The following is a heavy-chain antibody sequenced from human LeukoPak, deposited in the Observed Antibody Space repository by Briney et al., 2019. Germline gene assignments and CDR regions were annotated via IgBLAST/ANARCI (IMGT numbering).Heavy chain of an antibody. CDR2: IWYDGSNK. J-gene: IGHJ4*02. Sequence: PGGSLRLSCAAPGFTFSSNGMHWVRQAPGKGLELVAAIWYDGSNKYYADSVKGRFTISRDNSENTLYLQMNSLRAEDTALYYCAREGETTGSISSWFDYWGQGTLVTVPS. V-gene: IGHV3-33*01. CDR1: GFTFSSNG. D-gene: IGHD6-13*01. CDR3: AREGETTGSISSWFDY.